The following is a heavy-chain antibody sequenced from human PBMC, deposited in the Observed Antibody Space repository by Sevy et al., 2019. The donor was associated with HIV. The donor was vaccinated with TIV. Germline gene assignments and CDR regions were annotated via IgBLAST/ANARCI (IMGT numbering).Heavy chain of an antibody. CDR2: ISSSSSSI. Sequence: GGSLRLSCAASGFTFSSYSMNWVRRAPRKGLEWVSSISSSSSSIYYADSVKGRFTISRDNAKNSLYLQMDSLTAEDTAVYYCARGFCVSSSCSGSSWGQGTLVTVSS. J-gene: IGHJ4*02. V-gene: IGHV3-48*01. CDR1: GFTFSSYS. D-gene: IGHD2-2*01. CDR3: ARGFCVSSSCSGSS.